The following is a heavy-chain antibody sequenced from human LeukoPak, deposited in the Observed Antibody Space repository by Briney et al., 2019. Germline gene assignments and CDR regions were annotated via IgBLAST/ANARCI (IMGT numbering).Heavy chain of an antibody. V-gene: IGHV3-21*01. CDR2: ISSTSTYI. D-gene: IGHD2-15*01. J-gene: IGHJ4*02. CDR3: ARGGGNFDY. Sequence: TGGSLRLSCAASDFTFSSYTINWVRKAPGKGLEWVSSISSTSTYISYADSVKGRFTISRDNAKNSLYLQMNSLRAEDTAVYYCARGGGNFDYWGQGTLVTVSS. CDR1: DFTFSSYT.